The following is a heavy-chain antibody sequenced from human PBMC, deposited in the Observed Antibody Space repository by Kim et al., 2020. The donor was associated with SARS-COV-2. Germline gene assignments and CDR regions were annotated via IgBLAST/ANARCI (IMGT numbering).Heavy chain of an antibody. CDR3: AKDSGDYGDFAAFDL. CDR2: ISFDGSSQ. CDR1: GFTFNDYG. Sequence: GGSLRLSCAASGFTFNDYGMHWVRQAPGKGLEWVALISFDGSSQYSADAVKGRFTLSRDTSKNTLYLQMNSLRAEDTAVYYCAKDSGDYGDFAAFDLWG. V-gene: IGHV3-30*18. D-gene: IGHD4-17*01. J-gene: IGHJ3*01.